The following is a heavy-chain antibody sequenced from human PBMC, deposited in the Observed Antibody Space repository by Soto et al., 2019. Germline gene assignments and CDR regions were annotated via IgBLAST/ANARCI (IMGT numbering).Heavy chain of an antibody. Sequence: SETLSLTCTVSGGSISSAGYYWSWIRQHPGKGLEWIGYIYYSGSTYYNPSLKSRVTISVDTSKNQFSLKLSSVTAADTAVYYCARVHGERSGYDEGNYYYYYMDVWGQGTTVTVSS. CDR3: ARVHGERSGYDEGNYYYYYMDV. J-gene: IGHJ6*03. D-gene: IGHD5-12*01. V-gene: IGHV4-31*03. CDR2: IYYSGST. CDR1: GGSISSAGYY.